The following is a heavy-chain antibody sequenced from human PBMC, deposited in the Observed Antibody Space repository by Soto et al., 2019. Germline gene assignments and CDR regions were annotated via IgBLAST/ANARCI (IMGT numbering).Heavy chain of an antibody. CDR1: GGSFSGYY. CDR3: ARVLRNYYGSGSYYTTRYYYYGMDV. V-gene: IGHV4-34*01. Sequence: PSETLSLTCAVYGGSFSGYYWSWIRQPPGKGLEWIGEINHSGSTNYNPSLKSRVTISVDTSKNQFSLKLSSVTAADTAVYYCARVLRNYYGSGSYYTTRYYYYGMDVWGQGTTVTVSS. D-gene: IGHD3-10*01. CDR2: INHSGST. J-gene: IGHJ6*02.